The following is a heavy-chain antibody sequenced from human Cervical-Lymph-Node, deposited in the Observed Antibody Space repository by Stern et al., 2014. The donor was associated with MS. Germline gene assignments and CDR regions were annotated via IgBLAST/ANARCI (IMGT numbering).Heavy chain of an antibody. V-gene: IGHV1-69*01. Sequence: QVQLVQSGAEVTKPASSVKASCKASGGTFSKFPSSWVRQAPGQGLEWMEGTFPVFGTPTYAQEFRGRVTITADVSTSTVYMELSSLRSDDTAVYYCALSSETSDRWYSLGYDLWGQGTLVTVSS. CDR1: GGTFSKFP. CDR2: TFPVFGTP. J-gene: IGHJ5*02. D-gene: IGHD6-13*01. CDR3: ALSSETSDRWYSLGYDL.